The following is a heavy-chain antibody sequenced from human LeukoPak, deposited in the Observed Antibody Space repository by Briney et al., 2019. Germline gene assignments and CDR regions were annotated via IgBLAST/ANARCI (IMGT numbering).Heavy chain of an antibody. D-gene: IGHD2-2*02. Sequence: GGSLRLSCAASGFTFSSYGMSWVRQAPGKGLEWVSAIGGRDGSTYYADSVKGRFTISRDNSKNTLYVQMNSLRAEDTAVYYCAKSGALYEAESDYWGQGTLVTVSS. J-gene: IGHJ4*02. V-gene: IGHV3-23*01. CDR1: GFTFSSYG. CDR3: AKSGALYEAESDY. CDR2: IGGRDGST.